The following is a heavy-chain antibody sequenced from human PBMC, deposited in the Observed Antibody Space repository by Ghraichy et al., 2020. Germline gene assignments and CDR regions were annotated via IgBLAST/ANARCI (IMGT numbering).Heavy chain of an antibody. V-gene: IGHV1-46*01. CDR2: INPSGGST. CDR3: ARNTIFGVVFPHADAFDI. D-gene: IGHD3-3*01. Sequence: ASVKVSCKASGYTFTSYYMHWVRQAPGQGLEWMGIINPSGGSTSYAQKFQGRVTMTRDTSTSTVYMELSSLRSEDTAVYYCARNTIFGVVFPHADAFDIWGQGTMVTVSS. CDR1: GYTFTSYY. J-gene: IGHJ3*02.